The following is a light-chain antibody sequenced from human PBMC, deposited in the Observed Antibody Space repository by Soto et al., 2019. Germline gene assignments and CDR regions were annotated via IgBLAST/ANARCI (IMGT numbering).Light chain of an antibody. CDR3: QQYGSSSFT. V-gene: IGKV3-20*01. CDR2: GAS. J-gene: IGKJ2*01. CDR1: QSVSSSY. Sequence: EIVLTQSPGTLSLSPGERATLSCRASQSVSSSYLAWYQQKPGQAPRLLIYGASSRATGIPDRFCGSGSGTDFLLTISRLEPEDFGVYYCQQYGSSSFTFGQGTKLEIK.